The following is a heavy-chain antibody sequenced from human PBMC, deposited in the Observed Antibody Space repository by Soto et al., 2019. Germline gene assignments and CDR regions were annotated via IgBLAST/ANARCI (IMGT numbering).Heavy chain of an antibody. D-gene: IGHD3-3*01. J-gene: IGHJ6*03. CDR2: MNPNSGNT. CDR3: ARGAPTGLRFLEWLQKYCYMDV. V-gene: IGHV1-8*01. CDR1: GYTFTSYD. Sequence: GASVKVSCKASGYTFTSYDINWVRQATGQGLEWMGWMNPNSGNTGYAQKFQGRVTMARNTSISTAYMELSSLRSEDTAVYYCARGAPTGLRFLEWLQKYCYMDVWGKGTTVTVSS.